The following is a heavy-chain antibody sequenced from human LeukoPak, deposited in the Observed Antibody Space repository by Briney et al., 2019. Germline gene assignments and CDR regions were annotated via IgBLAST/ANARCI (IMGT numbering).Heavy chain of an antibody. CDR3: VRGVGVSRFNYFDP. J-gene: IGHJ5*02. V-gene: IGHV3-33*01. CDR1: GFTFSSFG. D-gene: IGHD6-13*01. CDR2: IWYDASNK. Sequence: PGRSLTLSCAASGFTFSSFGMHWVRQAPGKGLEWVAVIWYDASNKYYAASVKGRFTISRDNSKNTLFLQMNSLRDDDTAVYYCVRGVGVSRFNYFDPWGQGTLVIVSS.